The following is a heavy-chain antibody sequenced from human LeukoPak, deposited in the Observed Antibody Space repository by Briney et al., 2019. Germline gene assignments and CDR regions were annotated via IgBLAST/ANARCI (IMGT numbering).Heavy chain of an antibody. J-gene: IGHJ4*02. V-gene: IGHV3-7*01. D-gene: IGHD2-15*01. CDR1: GFTFSSYW. Sequence: PGGSLRLSCAASGFTFSSYWISWVRQAPGRGLEWVAPVNQDGSEKYYVDSVKGRFTISRDNAKHFLYLEMKSLGAEGTAVYYCARARLSFTRGIGAHYFDSWGQGTMVTVSS. CDR2: VNQDGSEK. CDR3: ARARLSFTRGIGAHYFDS.